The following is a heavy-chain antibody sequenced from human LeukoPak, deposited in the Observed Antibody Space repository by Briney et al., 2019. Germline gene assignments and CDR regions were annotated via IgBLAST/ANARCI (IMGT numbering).Heavy chain of an antibody. Sequence: GRYPRISCTASGFTFHDYAMHWFRQAPGKSLEWVSFISWDGGSTYYADSVKGRFTISRDNSKNSLYLQMNSLRAEDTALYYCAKDTGGSRSLPSYYFDYWGQGTLVTVSS. V-gene: IGHV3-43D*04. D-gene: IGHD3-10*01. J-gene: IGHJ4*02. CDR3: AKDTGGSRSLPSYYFDY. CDR1: GFTFHDYA. CDR2: ISWDGGST.